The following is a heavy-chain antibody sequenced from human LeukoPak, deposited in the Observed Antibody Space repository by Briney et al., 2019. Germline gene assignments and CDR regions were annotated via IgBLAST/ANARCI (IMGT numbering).Heavy chain of an antibody. Sequence: GGSLRLSCAASGFTFSSYWMHWVRQAPGKGLVWVSRINSDGSSTSYADSVKGRFTISRDNAKNTLYLQMNSLRAEDTAVYYCASRSGYGDYFDYWGQGTLVTVPS. D-gene: IGHD4-17*01. CDR3: ASRSGYGDYFDY. CDR1: GFTFSSYW. CDR2: INSDGSST. V-gene: IGHV3-74*01. J-gene: IGHJ4*02.